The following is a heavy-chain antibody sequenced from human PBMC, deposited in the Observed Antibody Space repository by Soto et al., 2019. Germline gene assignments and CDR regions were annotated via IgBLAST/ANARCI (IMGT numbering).Heavy chain of an antibody. CDR1: GFTFNTYA. CDR2: ISYDGSNR. Sequence: QLQLVESGGGVVQSGRSLRLSCGASGFTFNTYAMHWVRQAPGKGLEWLVVISYDGSNRYYADSVEGRFTISRDNSKNSLFLPMNSLRPEDTATYYCEREVKPIQILLGMDVWGRGTTVTVSS. J-gene: IGHJ6*02. CDR3: EREVKPIQILLGMDV. V-gene: IGHV3-30-3*01. D-gene: IGHD5-18*01.